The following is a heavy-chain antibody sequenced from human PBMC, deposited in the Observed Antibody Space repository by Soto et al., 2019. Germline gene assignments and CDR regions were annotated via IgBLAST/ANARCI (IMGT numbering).Heavy chain of an antibody. D-gene: IGHD1-26*01. CDR3: AREDILGARSFDY. J-gene: IGHJ4*02. Sequence: GGSLRLSCVASGFTFSSYSVNWVRQAPGKGLEWVSYISSGSKTIYYADSVKGRFTVSRDNAKNSQFLQMNSLRDEDTAVYYCAREDILGARSFDYWGQGTLVTVSS. CDR2: ISSGSKTI. V-gene: IGHV3-48*02. CDR1: GFTFSSYS.